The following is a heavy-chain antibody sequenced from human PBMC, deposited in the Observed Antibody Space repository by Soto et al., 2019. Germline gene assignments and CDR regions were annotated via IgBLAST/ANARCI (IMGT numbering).Heavy chain of an antibody. CDR2: INPSGGST. V-gene: IGHV1-46*01. CDR1: GYIFINYY. CDR3: ARVAWSGYNFDY. J-gene: IGHJ4*02. D-gene: IGHD3-3*01. Sequence: ASVKVSGKASGYIFINYYIHWVRRAPGQGLEWMGTINPSGGSTYYSQKFQGRVTMTRDTSTTTVYMELTSLRSEDTAVYYCARVAWSGYNFDYWGQGTLVTVSS.